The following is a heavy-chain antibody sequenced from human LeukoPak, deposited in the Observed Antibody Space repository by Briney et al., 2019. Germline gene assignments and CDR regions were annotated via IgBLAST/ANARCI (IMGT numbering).Heavy chain of an antibody. Sequence: SETLSLTCTVPGGSIRGYYWSWIRQPPGQGLEWIGYIYFSGSSKYNPSLKRRVTMSVATSKNHFSLNLSSVTAADTAVYYCARGITAASLIWYFDLWGRGTLVTVSS. V-gene: IGHV4-59*01. D-gene: IGHD6-13*01. J-gene: IGHJ2*01. CDR3: ARGITAASLIWYFDL. CDR2: IYFSGSS. CDR1: GGSIRGYY.